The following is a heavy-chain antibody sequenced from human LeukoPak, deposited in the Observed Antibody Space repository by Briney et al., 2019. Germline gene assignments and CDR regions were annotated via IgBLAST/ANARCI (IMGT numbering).Heavy chain of an antibody. J-gene: IGHJ4*02. D-gene: IGHD3-10*01. CDR3: AKGELWFGELLRFDY. Sequence: GGSLRLSCAASGFTFSSYAMSWVRPAPGKGLEWVSAISGSGGSTYYADSVKGRFTISRDNSKNTLYLQMKSLRAEDTAVYYCAKGELWFGELLRFDYWGQGTLVTVSS. V-gene: IGHV3-23*01. CDR1: GFTFSSYA. CDR2: ISGSGGST.